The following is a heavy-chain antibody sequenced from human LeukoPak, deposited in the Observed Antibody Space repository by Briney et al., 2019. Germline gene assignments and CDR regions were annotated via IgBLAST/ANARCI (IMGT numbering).Heavy chain of an antibody. Sequence: ASVKVSCKASGYTFTSYYMHWVRQAPGQGLEWMGIINPSGGNTNYAQKFQERVTITRDMSTSTAYMELSSLRSEDTAVYYCAAPTGYSSSGDFDHWGRGTLVTVSS. CDR2: INPSGGNT. D-gene: IGHD6-6*01. CDR3: AAPTGYSSSGDFDH. J-gene: IGHJ2*01. V-gene: IGHV1-46*01. CDR1: GYTFTSYY.